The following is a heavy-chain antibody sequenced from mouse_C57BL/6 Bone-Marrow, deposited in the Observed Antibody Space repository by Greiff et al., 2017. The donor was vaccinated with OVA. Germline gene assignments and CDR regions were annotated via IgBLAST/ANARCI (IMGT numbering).Heavy chain of an antibody. CDR2: INYDGSST. V-gene: IGHV5-16*01. J-gene: IGHJ1*03. D-gene: IGHD1-1*01. CDR1: GFTFSDYY. CDR3: AREDYGRRYFDV. Sequence: EVHLVESEGGLVQPGSSMKLSCPASGFTFSDYYMAWVRQVPEKGLEWVANINYDGSSTFYLDSLKSRFIISRDNAKNILYLQMSSLKSEDTATYYCAREDYGRRYFDVWGTGTTVTVSS.